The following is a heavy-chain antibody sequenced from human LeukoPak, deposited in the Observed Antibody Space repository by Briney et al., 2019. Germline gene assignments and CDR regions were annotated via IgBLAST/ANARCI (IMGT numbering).Heavy chain of an antibody. CDR2: ISAYNGNT. D-gene: IGHD3-9*01. V-gene: IGHV1-18*01. Sequence: AASVKVSCNACGYTFTSYGTSWVRQAPGQGLEWMGCISAYNGNTNYAQKLQGRVTMTRDTSISTVYMELSSLRSEDTAVYYCAREHNYDILTGYYSGLFDYWGQGTLVTVSS. CDR1: GYTFTSYG. CDR3: AREHNYDILTGYYSGLFDY. J-gene: IGHJ4*02.